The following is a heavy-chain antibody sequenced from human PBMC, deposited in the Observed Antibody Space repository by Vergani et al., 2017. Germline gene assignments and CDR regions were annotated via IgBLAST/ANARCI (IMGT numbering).Heavy chain of an antibody. CDR2: LTASGSGI. J-gene: IGHJ4*02. V-gene: IGHV3-23*01. D-gene: IGHD5-24*01. CDR1: GFAFSRYA. Sequence: EVQLLESGGRLVQPGGSLRLSCVASGFAFSRYAMSWVRQAPGKGREWVSGLTASGSGISYADSVRGRFTISRDNSKNTLFLQMDSLRAEDTAVYYCAKSVWLQRFGGHYFDSWGQGILVTVSS. CDR3: AKSVWLQRFGGHYFDS.